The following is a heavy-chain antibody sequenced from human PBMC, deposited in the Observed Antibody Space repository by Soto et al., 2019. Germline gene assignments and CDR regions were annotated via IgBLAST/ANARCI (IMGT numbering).Heavy chain of an antibody. J-gene: IGHJ4*02. CDR3: ATGRPDGFCSCGRCYFAS. CDR1: GFTFDDYA. Sequence: EVQLVESGGGLVQPGRSLRLSCAASGFTFDDYAMHWVRRVPGKGLEWVSSISWNSNIIGYADSVTGRFTITRDNAKTPLYLQMNSLRPEDTALYYCATGRPDGFCSCGRCYFASWCQGSTVTVSS. V-gene: IGHV3-9*01. CDR2: ISWNSNII. D-gene: IGHD2-15*01.